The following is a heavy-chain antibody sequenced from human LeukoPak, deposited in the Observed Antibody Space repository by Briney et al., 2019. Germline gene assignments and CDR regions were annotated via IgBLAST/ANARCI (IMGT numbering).Heavy chain of an antibody. V-gene: IGHV3-30-3*01. CDR1: GFTFSSYA. D-gene: IGHD3-22*01. CDR2: ISYDGSNK. J-gene: IGHJ4*02. CDR3: ARGREYYYDSSGYDYFDY. Sequence: GGSLRLSCAASGFTFSSYAMHWVRQAPGKGLEWVAVISYDGSNKYYADSVKGRFTISRDNSKNTLYLQMNSLRAEDTAVYYCARGREYYYDSSGYDYFDYWGQGTLVTVSS.